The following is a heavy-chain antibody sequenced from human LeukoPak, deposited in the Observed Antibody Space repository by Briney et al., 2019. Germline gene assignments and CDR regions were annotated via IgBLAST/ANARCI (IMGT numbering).Heavy chain of an antibody. Sequence: PGGSLRLSCAASGFTFSIYAMSWVRQAPGKGREWVSAISGSGGSTYYADSVKGRFTISRDNSKNTLYLQMHSLRAEDTAVYCCTKDRVYYYDSSGNYAFDIWGQGTMVTVSS. CDR3: TKDRVYYYDSSGNYAFDI. V-gene: IGHV3-23*01. CDR1: GFTFSIYA. D-gene: IGHD3-22*01. CDR2: ISGSGGST. J-gene: IGHJ3*02.